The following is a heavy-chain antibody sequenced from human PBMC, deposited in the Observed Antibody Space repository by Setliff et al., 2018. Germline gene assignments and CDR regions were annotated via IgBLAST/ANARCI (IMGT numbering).Heavy chain of an antibody. J-gene: IGHJ4*02. CDR2: IYASGST. D-gene: IGHD2-15*01. CDR1: GGSISSYY. Sequence: KASETLSLTCTVSGGSISSYYWSWIRQPPGKGLEWIGYIYASGSTNYNPSLKSRVTLSVDTSKNQFSLKVSSVTAADTAVYYCARAPPKIVVTVAALDYWGQGALVTVSS. V-gene: IGHV4-4*08. CDR3: ARAPPKIVVTVAALDY.